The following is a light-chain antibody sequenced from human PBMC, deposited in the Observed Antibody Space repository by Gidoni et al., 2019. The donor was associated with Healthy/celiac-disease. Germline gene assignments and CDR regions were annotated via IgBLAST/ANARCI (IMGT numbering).Light chain of an antibody. J-gene: IGKJ2*01. CDR2: DAS. CDR1: HSVSSY. V-gene: IGKV3-11*01. CDR3: QQRSNWPYT. Sequence: EIVLTQSPATLSLSPGARATLSCRASHSVSSYLAWYQQNTGKPPRRLIYDASNSATGIPARFSGSGSGTDVTITISSLEPEDVAVDYCQQRSNWPYTFGQGTKLEIK.